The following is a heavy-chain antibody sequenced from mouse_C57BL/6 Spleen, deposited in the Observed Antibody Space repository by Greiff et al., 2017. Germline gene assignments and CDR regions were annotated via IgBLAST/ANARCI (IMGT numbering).Heavy chain of an antibody. J-gene: IGHJ1*03. V-gene: IGHV1-62-3*01. D-gene: IGHD2-5*01. CDR2: IDPNSGGT. Sequence: VQLQQPGAELVKPGASVKLSCKASGYTFTSYWMHWVKQRPGRGLEWIGRIDPNSGGTKYNEKFKSKATLTADKSSSTAYMQLSSLTSEDSAVYFCASYYSNLYWYFDVWGTGTTVTVSS. CDR1: GYTFTSYW. CDR3: ASYYSNLYWYFDV.